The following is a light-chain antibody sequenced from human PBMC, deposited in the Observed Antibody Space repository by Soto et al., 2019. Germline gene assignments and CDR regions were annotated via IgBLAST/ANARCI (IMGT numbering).Light chain of an antibody. J-gene: IGKJ2*01. V-gene: IGKV1-9*01. CDR3: QQFNSYPYT. CDR1: QGISSY. Sequence: MQLTQSPSFLSSSVGYRVTIACRASQGISSYLSWYQQKPGKAPKLLIYTESTLQSGVPSRLSGSGSGTEFTLTINSLQPEDFATYYCQQFNSYPYTFGQGTKVDIK. CDR2: TES.